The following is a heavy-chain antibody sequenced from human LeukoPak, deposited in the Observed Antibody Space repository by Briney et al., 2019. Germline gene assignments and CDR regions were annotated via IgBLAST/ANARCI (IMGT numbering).Heavy chain of an antibody. CDR2: IKQDGSET. Sequence: GGSLRLSCAASGFTFRIYWMSWLRQVPGKGLEWVANIKQDGSETYYVDSVKGRFTISRDNSKNTLYLQMNSLRAEDTAVYYCAKDQLRYFDWLLNFDYWGQGTLVTVSS. J-gene: IGHJ4*02. CDR1: GFTFRIYW. V-gene: IGHV3-7*01. CDR3: AKDQLRYFDWLLNFDY. D-gene: IGHD3-9*01.